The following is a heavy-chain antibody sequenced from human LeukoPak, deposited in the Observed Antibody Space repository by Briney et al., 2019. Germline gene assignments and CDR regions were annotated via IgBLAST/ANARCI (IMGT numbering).Heavy chain of an antibody. Sequence: GGSLRLSCAASGFTFSSYGMHWVRQAPGKGLEWVAVIWYDGSNKYYADSVKGRFNISRDNSKNTLYLQMNSLRAEDTAVYYCAKGLMEQLVPWGFDYWGQGTLVTVSS. CDR1: GFTFSSYG. CDR2: IWYDGSNK. CDR3: AKGLMEQLVPWGFDY. D-gene: IGHD6-13*01. V-gene: IGHV3-33*06. J-gene: IGHJ4*02.